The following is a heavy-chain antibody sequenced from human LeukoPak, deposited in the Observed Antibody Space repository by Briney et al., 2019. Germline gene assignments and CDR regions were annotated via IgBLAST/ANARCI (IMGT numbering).Heavy chain of an antibody. D-gene: IGHD6-13*01. CDR2: ISSGSSYI. V-gene: IGHV3-21*01. CDR1: GFTFTSYS. Sequence: GGSLRLSCAASGFTFTSYSMNWVRQAPGKGLEWVSSISSGSSYIYYGDSVKGRFTISRNNAKNSLYLRMNSLGAEDTAVYYCARARDGSSWNYFDYWGQGTLVTVSS. J-gene: IGHJ4*02. CDR3: ARARDGSSWNYFDY.